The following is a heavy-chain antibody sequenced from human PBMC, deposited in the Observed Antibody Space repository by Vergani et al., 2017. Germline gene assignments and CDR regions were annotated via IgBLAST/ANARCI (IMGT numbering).Heavy chain of an antibody. CDR1: GGSISSGGYY. D-gene: IGHD1-14*01. CDR2: IYDSGST. V-gene: IGHV4-31*03. J-gene: IGHJ2*01. Sequence: QVQLQESGPGLVMPSQTLSLTCTVSGGSISSGGYYWSWIRQHPGKGLEWIGDIYDSGSTYYNPSLRSRVTISVDTSKNQFSLKLSSVTAADTAVYYCARDRGVPEYFDLWGRGTLVTVSS. CDR3: ARDRGVPEYFDL.